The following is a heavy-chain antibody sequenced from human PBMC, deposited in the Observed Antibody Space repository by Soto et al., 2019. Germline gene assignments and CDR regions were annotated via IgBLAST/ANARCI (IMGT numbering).Heavy chain of an antibody. CDR2: IFSTDEK. V-gene: IGHV2-26*01. CDR1: GFSLSNLRMS. J-gene: IGHJ5*02. Sequence: QVTLRESGPVLVKATETLTLTCTVSGFSLSNLRMSVSWIRQPPGKALEWLAHIFSTDEKSYSPSLKSRLTISKDTSRSQVVLTMTNVDTVDTATYYCAHLHANSGYDWRYDPWGQGTLVTVSS. D-gene: IGHD5-12*01. CDR3: AHLHANSGYDWRYDP.